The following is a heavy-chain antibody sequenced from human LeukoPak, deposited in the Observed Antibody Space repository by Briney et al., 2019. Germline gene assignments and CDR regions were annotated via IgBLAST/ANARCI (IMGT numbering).Heavy chain of an antibody. CDR1: GVTSRNSW. CDR3: AKVQVGATTSAYYYYGMDV. CDR2: ITIDGSST. J-gene: IGHJ6*02. Sequence: GGSLRLSCAASGVTSRNSWMHWVRQAPGKGLVWVSRITIDGSSTTYADSVKGRFTISRDSAKNTLYLQMNSLRAEDTAVYYCAKVQVGATTSAYYYYGMDVWGQGTTVTVSS. D-gene: IGHD1-26*01. V-gene: IGHV3-74*03.